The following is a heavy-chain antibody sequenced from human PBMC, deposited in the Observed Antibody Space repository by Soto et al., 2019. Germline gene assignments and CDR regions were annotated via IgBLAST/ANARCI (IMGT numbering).Heavy chain of an antibody. CDR3: GRAGYGSGSYYSDY. J-gene: IGHJ4*02. CDR1: GFTFSSYG. Sequence: QVQLVESGGGVVQPGRSLRLSCAASGFTFSSYGMHWVRQAPGKGLEWVAVISYDGSNKYYADSGKGRFTISRDNSKNTLYLQMNSLRDEDTAVYYCGRAGYGSGSYYSDYWGQGTLVTVSS. D-gene: IGHD3-10*01. CDR2: ISYDGSNK. V-gene: IGHV3-30*03.